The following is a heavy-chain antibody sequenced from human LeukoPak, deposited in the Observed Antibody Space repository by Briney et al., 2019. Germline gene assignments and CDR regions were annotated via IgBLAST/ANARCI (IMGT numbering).Heavy chain of an antibody. CDR2: IYHSGST. Sequence: SETLSLTCTVSGYSISSGYYWGWTRQPPGKGLEWIRSIYHSGSTYYNPSLKSRVTISVDTSKNQFSLKLSSVTAADTAVYYCARDGYYYDSSGYQVGYWGQGTLVTVSS. J-gene: IGHJ4*02. CDR1: GYSISSGYY. D-gene: IGHD3-22*01. V-gene: IGHV4-38-2*02. CDR3: ARDGYYYDSSGYQVGY.